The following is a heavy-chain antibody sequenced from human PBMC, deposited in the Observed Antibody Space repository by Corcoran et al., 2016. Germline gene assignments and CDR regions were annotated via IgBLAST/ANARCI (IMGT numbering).Heavy chain of an antibody. CDR1: GGTFSSYA. Sequence: QVQLVQSGAEVKKPGSSVKVSCKASGGTFSSYAISWVRQAPGQGREWMGGILPIFGTANYAQKFQGRVTITSDKSTSTAYMELRSLRSEDTAVYYCARAPLLLRYFDWYHHWGQGTLVTVSS. CDR3: ARAPLLLRYFDWYHH. V-gene: IGHV1-69*06. J-gene: IGHJ5*02. D-gene: IGHD3-9*01. CDR2: ILPIFGTA.